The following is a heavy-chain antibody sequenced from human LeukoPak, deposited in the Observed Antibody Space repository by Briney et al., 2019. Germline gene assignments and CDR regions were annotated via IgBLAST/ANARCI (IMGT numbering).Heavy chain of an antibody. D-gene: IGHD3-9*01. CDR3: ARRSHASPAGYSPFFDY. V-gene: IGHV3-23*01. J-gene: IGHJ4*02. Sequence: TGGSLRLSCAGSGFTFSSYTINWVRQGPGKGMEWASTISHSGATYYADSVKGRFTISRGNSKNTVFLQMNRLRAEGTALYFCARRSHASPAGYSPFFDYWGQGTLVTVSS. CDR2: ISHSGAT. CDR1: GFTFSSYT.